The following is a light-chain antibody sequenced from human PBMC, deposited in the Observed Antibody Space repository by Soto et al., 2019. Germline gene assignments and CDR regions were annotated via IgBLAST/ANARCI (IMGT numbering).Light chain of an antibody. Sequence: DIVMTQSPATLSVSPGERATLSCRASQSVSSNLAWYQQKPGQAPRLLIYDASNRATGIPDRFSGGGSGTDFTLTISSLEPEDFAVYYCQQRSNLPPTFGQGTRLEIK. CDR3: QQRSNLPPT. V-gene: IGKV3-11*01. CDR2: DAS. J-gene: IGKJ5*01. CDR1: QSVSSN.